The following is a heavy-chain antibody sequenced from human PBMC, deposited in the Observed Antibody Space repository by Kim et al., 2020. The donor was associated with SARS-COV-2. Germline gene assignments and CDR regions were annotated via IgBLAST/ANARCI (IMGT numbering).Heavy chain of an antibody. CDR1: GFTFSSYE. Sequence: GGSLRLSCAASGFTFSSYEMNWVRQAPGKGLEWVSYISSSGSTIYYADSVKGRFTISRDNAKNSLYLQMNSLRAEDTAVYYCARGEDGSPTIFGVVIKRVNAFDIWGQGTMVTVSS. CDR2: ISSSGSTI. V-gene: IGHV3-48*03. CDR3: ARGEDGSPTIFGVVIKRVNAFDI. D-gene: IGHD3-3*01. J-gene: IGHJ3*02.